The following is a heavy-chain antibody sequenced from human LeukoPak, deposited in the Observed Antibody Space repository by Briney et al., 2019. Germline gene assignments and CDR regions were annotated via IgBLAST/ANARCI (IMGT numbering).Heavy chain of an antibody. D-gene: IGHD3-22*01. V-gene: IGHV4-4*02. CDR3: ARDRDSSGYYHFDY. CDR2: IYHSGST. CDR1: GGSISSSNW. Sequence: PSETLSLTCAVSGGSISSSNWWSWVRQPPGKGLEWIGEIYHSGSTNYNPSLKSRVTISVDKSKNQFSLKLSSVTAADTAVYYCARDRDSSGYYHFDYWGQGTLVTVSS. J-gene: IGHJ4*02.